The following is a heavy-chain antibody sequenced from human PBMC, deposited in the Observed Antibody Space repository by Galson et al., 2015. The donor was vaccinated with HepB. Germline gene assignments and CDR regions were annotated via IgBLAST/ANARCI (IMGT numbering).Heavy chain of an antibody. J-gene: IGHJ4*02. CDR1: GFTFTTYW. Sequence: SLRLSCAASGFTFTTYWIHWVRQTPGKGLEWVSRINTDGTWTEYADAVKGRFTISRDNAQSTVYLQINNLRVEDTAVYYCARWYCTGTWGCYSGVDYWGQGTLVTVSS. CDR2: INTDGTWT. CDR3: ARWYCTGTWGCYSGVDY. V-gene: IGHV3-74*03. D-gene: IGHD2-8*02.